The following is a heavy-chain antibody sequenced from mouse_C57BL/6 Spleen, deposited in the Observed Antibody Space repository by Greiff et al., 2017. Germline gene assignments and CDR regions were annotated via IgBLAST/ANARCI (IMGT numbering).Heavy chain of an antibody. CDR2: ISSGGDYI. V-gene: IGHV5-9-1*02. J-gene: IGHJ3*01. CDR1: GFTFSSYA. CDR3: TGQLRPSWFAY. Sequence: EVHLVESGEGLVKPGGSLKLSCAASGFTFSSYAMSWVRQTPEKRLEWVAYISSGGDYIYYADTVKGRFTISRDNARNTLYLQMSSLKSEDTAMYYCTGQLRPSWFAYWGQGTLVTVSA. D-gene: IGHD3-2*02.